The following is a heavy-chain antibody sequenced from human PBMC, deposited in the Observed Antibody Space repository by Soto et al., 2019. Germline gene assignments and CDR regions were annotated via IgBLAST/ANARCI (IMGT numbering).Heavy chain of an antibody. J-gene: IGHJ5*02. CDR2: MNPNSGEK. V-gene: IGHV1-8*01. D-gene: IGHD4-17*01. CDR1: GYTFTSYD. CDR3: ERDYGGNSGWFDP. Sequence: QVQLVQSGAEVKKPGASVKVSCKASGYTFTSYDINWVRQATGQGPEWMGWMNPNSGEKGYAQKFQGRLTMTRDTTLSTAYIELSSLRFEDTAVYYCERDYGGNSGWFDPWGQGTLVTVSS.